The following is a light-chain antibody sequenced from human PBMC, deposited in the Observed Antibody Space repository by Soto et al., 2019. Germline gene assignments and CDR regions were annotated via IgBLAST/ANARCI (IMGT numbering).Light chain of an antibody. V-gene: IGLV4-69*01. CDR3: QTWGTGIPVV. Sequence: QAVVTQSPSASASLGASVKLTCTLSRGHSSNAIAWHQQKPEKGPRYLMNVNSDGSHIKGDGIPDRCSGSSSGAERYLTISSRQSEDEADYYCQTWGTGIPVVFGGGTQLTVL. CDR2: VNSDGSH. J-gene: IGLJ7*01. CDR1: RGHSSNA.